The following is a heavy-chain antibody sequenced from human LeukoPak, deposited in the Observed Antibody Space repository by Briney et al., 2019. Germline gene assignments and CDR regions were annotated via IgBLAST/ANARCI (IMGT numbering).Heavy chain of an antibody. CDR1: GYRFNIYW. V-gene: IGHV5-51*01. CDR2: IYPGDSDI. D-gene: IGHD7-27*01. CDR3: VRRTTGEYYFDY. Sequence: GESLRISCKVSGYRFNIYWIGWVRQMSGRGPEWMGIIYPGDSDIRYSPSFQGQVNISADKSISTAYLQWNSLKASDTAMYYCVRRTTGEYYFDYWGQGTLVTVSS. J-gene: IGHJ4*02.